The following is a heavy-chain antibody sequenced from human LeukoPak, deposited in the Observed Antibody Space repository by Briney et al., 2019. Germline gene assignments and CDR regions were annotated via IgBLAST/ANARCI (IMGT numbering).Heavy chain of an antibody. V-gene: IGHV3-30*02. D-gene: IGHD2-2*01. CDR1: GFTFSSYG. CDR3: AKAYCSSTSCFTARMGYYYMDV. Sequence: QAGGSLRLSCAASGFTFSSYGMHWVRQAPGKGLEWVAFIRYDGSNKYYADSVKGRFTISRDNSKNTPYLQMNSLRAEDTAVYYCAKAYCSSTSCFTARMGYYYMDVRGKGTTVTVSS. J-gene: IGHJ6*03. CDR2: IRYDGSNK.